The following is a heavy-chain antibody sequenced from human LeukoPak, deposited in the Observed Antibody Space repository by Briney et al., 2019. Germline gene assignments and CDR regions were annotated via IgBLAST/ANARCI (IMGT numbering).Heavy chain of an antibody. Sequence: SETLSLTCSVSGGSIDTFYWSWIRQPAGRGLEWIGRIYTSGSTNYNPSLKSRVTMSVDTSKNQFSLKLNSVTAADTAVYYCARDPGTNWFDPWGQGTLVTVSS. CDR1: GGSIDTFY. D-gene: IGHD6-13*01. J-gene: IGHJ5*02. CDR2: IYTSGST. CDR3: ARDPGTNWFDP. V-gene: IGHV4-4*07.